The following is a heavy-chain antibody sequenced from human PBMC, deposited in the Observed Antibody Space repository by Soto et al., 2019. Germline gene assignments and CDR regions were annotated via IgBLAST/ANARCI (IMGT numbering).Heavy chain of an antibody. CDR2: INPDSGGT. CDR1: GYTFTDYY. V-gene: IGHV1-2*02. D-gene: IGHD2-2*01. Sequence: QEQLVQSGAEVKKPGASLKVSCKASGYTFTDYYIHWVRQAPGQGLEWVGWINPDSGGTNLAQRFQGRVTMTSDTSINTAYMELSSLRSDDTAVYYCAIRTGQLAIISGFEGDWFFEVWGRGTLVTVSS. J-gene: IGHJ2*01. CDR3: AIRTGQLAIISGFEGDWFFEV.